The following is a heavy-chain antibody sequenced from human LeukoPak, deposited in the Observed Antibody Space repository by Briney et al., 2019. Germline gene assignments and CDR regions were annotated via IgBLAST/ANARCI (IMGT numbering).Heavy chain of an antibody. CDR3: ARDVFRTNTDSMAIEGFDY. J-gene: IGHJ4*02. CDR1: GFTFSTYS. Sequence: PGGSLRLSCAASGFTFSTYSMNWVRQAPGKGLEWVSSISSSSSYIYYADSVKGRFTISRDNAKNSLYLQMNSLRAEDTAVYYCARDVFRTNTDSMAIEGFDYWGQGTLVTVSS. D-gene: IGHD2/OR15-2a*01. CDR2: ISSSSSYI. V-gene: IGHV3-21*01.